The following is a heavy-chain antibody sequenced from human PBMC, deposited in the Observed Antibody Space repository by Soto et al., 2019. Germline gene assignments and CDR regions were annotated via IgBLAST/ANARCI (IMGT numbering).Heavy chain of an antibody. V-gene: IGHV3-30*18. J-gene: IGHJ4*02. Sequence: PGGSLRLSCAASGFTFSSYGMHWVRQAPGKGLEWVAVISYDGSNKYYADSVKGRFTISRDNSKNTLYLQMNSLRAEDTAVYYCAKYYYDSSGYLNPFDYWGQGTLVT. CDR2: ISYDGSNK. CDR3: AKYYYDSSGYLNPFDY. CDR1: GFTFSSYG. D-gene: IGHD3-22*01.